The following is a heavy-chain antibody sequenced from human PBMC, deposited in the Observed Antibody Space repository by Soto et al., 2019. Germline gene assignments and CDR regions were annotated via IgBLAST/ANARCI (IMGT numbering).Heavy chain of an antibody. D-gene: IGHD5-18*01. CDR2: IIPIFGTA. CDR1: GGTFSSYA. CDR3: AGDGIQLWLRSGMDV. V-gene: IGHV1-69*01. J-gene: IGHJ6*02. Sequence: QVQLVQSGAEVKKPGSSVKVSCKASGGTFSSYAISWVRQAPGQGLEWMGGIIPIFGTANYAQKFQGRVTITADESRITAYMELRSLRSEDRAVYCCAGDGIQLWLRSGMDVWGQGTTVTVSS.